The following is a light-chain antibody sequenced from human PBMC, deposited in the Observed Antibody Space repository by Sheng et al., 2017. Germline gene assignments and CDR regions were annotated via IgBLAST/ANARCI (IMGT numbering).Light chain of an antibody. CDR3: QQFNDLPLI. J-gene: IGKJ2*01. V-gene: IGKV1-33*01. Sequence: DIQMTQSPSSLSASVGDRVTITCQSSQDINKYLNWFQQKPGRAPKLLIYDASNLEIGVPSRFSGTGSGKHFTFTISSLQPEDIATYYCQQFNDLPLIFGQGTKVEI. CDR1: QDINKY. CDR2: DAS.